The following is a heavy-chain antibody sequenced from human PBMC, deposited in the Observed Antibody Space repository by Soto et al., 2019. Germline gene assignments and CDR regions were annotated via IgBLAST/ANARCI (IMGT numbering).Heavy chain of an antibody. CDR3: ARGGYGGQGRYYGMDV. CDR2: IYHSISA. V-gene: IGHV4-30-2*01. J-gene: IGHJ6*02. D-gene: IGHD4-17*01. Sequence: SDTLSLTCAVSGGSISGGGYSWSWIRQPPGKGLEWIGYIYHSISAYYNPSLKSRVTISANTSKNQISLKLSSVTAAATAVSYSARGGYGGQGRYYGMDVWGQGTPVTVYS. CDR1: GGSISGGGYS.